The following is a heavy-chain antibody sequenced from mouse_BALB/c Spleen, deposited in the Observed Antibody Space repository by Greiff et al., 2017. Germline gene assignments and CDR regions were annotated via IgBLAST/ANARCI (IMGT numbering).Heavy chain of an antibody. CDR1: GYTFTSYW. CDR3: ARTTVVAHFAY. D-gene: IGHD1-1*02. Sequence: QVQLQQSGAELAKPGASVKMSCKASGYTFTSYWMQWVKQRHGQGLEWIGYLNPSTGYTEYNQKFKDKATLTADKSSSTAYMQLSRLTSEDSAFYSCARTTVVAHFAYRGQGTTLTVSS. CDR2: LNPSTGYT. V-gene: IGHV1-7*01. J-gene: IGHJ2*01.